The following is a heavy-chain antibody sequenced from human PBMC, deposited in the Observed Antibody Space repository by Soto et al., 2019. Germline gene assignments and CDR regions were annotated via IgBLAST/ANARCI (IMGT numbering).Heavy chain of an antibody. CDR3: ARQRGRDGYKNAFDI. CDR2: ISAYNGNT. V-gene: IGHV1-18*01. CDR1: GYTFTSYG. Sequence: QVQLVQSGAEVKKPGASVKVSCKASGYTFTSYGISWVRQAPGQGLEWMGWISAYNGNTNYAQKLQGRVTMTTDTSTSTGYMELRSLRSDDTAVYYCARQRGRDGYKNAFDIWGQGTMVTVSS. D-gene: IGHD5-12*01. J-gene: IGHJ3*02.